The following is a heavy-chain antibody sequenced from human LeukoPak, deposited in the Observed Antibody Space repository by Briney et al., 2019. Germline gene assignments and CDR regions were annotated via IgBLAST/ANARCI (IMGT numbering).Heavy chain of an antibody. CDR3: ARESESSGWYDY. CDR2: IRSDATTT. D-gene: IGHD6-19*01. CDR1: GFTFSPYW. J-gene: IGHJ4*02. Sequence: GGSLILSCAASGFTFSPYWMHWVRQAPGKGLVWVSHIRSDATTTTYADSVKGRFTISRDNSKNSLYLQMSSLRSVDTALYYCARESESSGWYDYWGQGTLVTVSS. V-gene: IGHV3-74*01.